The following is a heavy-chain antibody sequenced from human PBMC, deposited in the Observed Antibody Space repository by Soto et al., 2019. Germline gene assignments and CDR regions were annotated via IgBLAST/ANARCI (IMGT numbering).Heavy chain of an antibody. J-gene: IGHJ6*02. CDR3: ARESFYSSSSDYYYYYGMDV. V-gene: IGHV4-30-4*01. Sequence: SETLSLTCTVSGGSISSGDYYWSWIRQPPGKGLEWIGYIYYSGSTYYNPSLKSRVTISVDTSKNQFSLKLSSVTAADTAVYYCARESFYSSSSDYYYYYGMDVWGQGTTVTVSS. D-gene: IGHD6-6*01. CDR2: IYYSGST. CDR1: GGSISSGDYY.